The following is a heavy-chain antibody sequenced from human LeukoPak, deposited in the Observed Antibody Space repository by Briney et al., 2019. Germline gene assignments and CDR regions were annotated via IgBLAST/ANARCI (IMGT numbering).Heavy chain of an antibody. CDR3: ARELYYDILTGYSNWFDL. Sequence: ASVKVSCKASGYTFTGYYMHWVRQAPGQGLEWMGWINPNSGGTNYAQKFQGRVTMTRDTSISTAYMELSRLRSDDTAVYYCARELYYDILTGYSNWFDLWGQGTLVTVSS. CDR1: GYTFTGYY. D-gene: IGHD3-9*01. CDR2: INPNSGGT. V-gene: IGHV1-2*02. J-gene: IGHJ5*02.